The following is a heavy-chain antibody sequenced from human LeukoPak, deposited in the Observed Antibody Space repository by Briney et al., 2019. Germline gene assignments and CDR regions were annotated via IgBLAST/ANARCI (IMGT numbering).Heavy chain of an antibody. V-gene: IGHV4-39*01. CDR3: ARHVESQGRGGLGFDY. D-gene: IGHD3-16*01. Sequence: SETLSLTCTVSGGSISSGGYYWSWIRQPPGKGLEWIGSIYYSGRTYSNPSLKSRVTISVDTSKNQFSLKLSSVTAADRAVFYCARHVESQGRGGLGFDYWGQGTLVTVSS. CDR1: GGSISSGGYY. CDR2: IYYSGRT. J-gene: IGHJ4*02.